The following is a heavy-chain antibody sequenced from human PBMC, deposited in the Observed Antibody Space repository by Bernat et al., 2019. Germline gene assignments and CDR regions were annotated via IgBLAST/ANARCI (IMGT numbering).Heavy chain of an antibody. CDR2: IGTAGDT. V-gene: IGHV3-13*04. D-gene: IGHD4-17*01. CDR1: GFTFSSYD. Sequence: EVQLVESGGGLVQPGGSLRLSCAASGFTFSSYDMHWVRQATGKGLEWVSAIGTAGDTYYPGSVKGRFTISRENAKNSLYLQMNSLRAEDTAVYYCARDSLYGDYAFDIWGQGTMVTVSS. J-gene: IGHJ3*02. CDR3: ARDSLYGDYAFDI.